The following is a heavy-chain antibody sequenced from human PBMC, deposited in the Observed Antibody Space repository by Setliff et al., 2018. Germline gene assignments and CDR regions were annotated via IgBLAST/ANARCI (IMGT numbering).Heavy chain of an antibody. CDR3: ARDRWAVAGTGKFDY. V-gene: IGHV1-8*02. J-gene: IGHJ4*02. D-gene: IGHD6-19*01. Sequence: GASVKVSCKASGYTFTSYDINWVRQATGQGLEWMGWMNPNSGNTGYAQKFQGRVTMTRNTSISAAYMELSSLRSDDTAVYYCARDRWAVAGTGKFDYWGQGTLVTVSS. CDR1: GYTFTSYD. CDR2: MNPNSGNT.